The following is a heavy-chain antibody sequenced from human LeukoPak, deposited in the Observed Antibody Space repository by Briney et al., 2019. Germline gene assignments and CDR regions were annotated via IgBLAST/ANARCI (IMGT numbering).Heavy chain of an antibody. V-gene: IGHV1-69*05. J-gene: IGHJ6*03. D-gene: IGHD4-17*01. Sequence: SVKVSCKASGGTFSSYAISWVRQAPGQGLEWMGGIIPIFGTANYAQKFQGRVTITTDESTSTAYMELSSLRSEGTAVYYCARGGASTVLNYYMDVWGKGTTVTVSS. CDR1: GGTFSSYA. CDR2: IIPIFGTA. CDR3: ARGGASTVLNYYMDV.